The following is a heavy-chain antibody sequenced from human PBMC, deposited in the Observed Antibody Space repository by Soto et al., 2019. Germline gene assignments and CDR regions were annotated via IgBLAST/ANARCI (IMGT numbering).Heavy chain of an antibody. CDR1: GGTFSSYA. CDR3: ARGLGDYDYYYYYGMDV. J-gene: IGHJ6*02. D-gene: IGHD4-17*01. Sequence: QVQLVQSGAEVMKPGSSVKVSCKASGGTFSSYAISWVRQAPGQGLEWMGGIIPIFGTANYAQKFQGRVTITADESTSTAYMELSSLRSEDTAVYYCARGLGDYDYYYYYGMDVWGQGTTVTVSS. CDR2: IIPIFGTA. V-gene: IGHV1-69*01.